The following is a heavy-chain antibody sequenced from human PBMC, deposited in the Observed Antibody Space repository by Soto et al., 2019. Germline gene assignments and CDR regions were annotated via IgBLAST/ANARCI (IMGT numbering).Heavy chain of an antibody. CDR1: GYSFTSYL. D-gene: IGHD3-22*01. J-gene: IGHJ6*02. CDR3: AIDRDYYDSSGYIPHSFYYYYGMDV. CDR2: IYPSDSYT. Sequence: XESLKISRKGSGYSFTSYLLIWVRQMPGKGLEWMGSIYPSDSYTNYSPSFQGHVTISADKSISTAYLQWSSLKASDTAMYYCAIDRDYYDSSGYIPHSFYYYYGMDVWGQGTTVTFSS. V-gene: IGHV5-10-1*01.